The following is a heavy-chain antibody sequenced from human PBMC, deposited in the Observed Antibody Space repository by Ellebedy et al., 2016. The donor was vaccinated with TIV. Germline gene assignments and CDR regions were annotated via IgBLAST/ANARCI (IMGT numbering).Heavy chain of an antibody. V-gene: IGHV1-2*02. Sequence: ASVKVSCKTSGYVFTAYYIHWVRQAPGQGLEWMGWINPYSGGTNLPQKFQGRVTMTRDTSVNTAYIDLTILQSDDTAVYYCARVLRATSGMDVWGQGTTVSVS. D-gene: IGHD4/OR15-4a*01. J-gene: IGHJ6*02. CDR1: GYVFTAYY. CDR2: INPYSGGT. CDR3: ARVLRATSGMDV.